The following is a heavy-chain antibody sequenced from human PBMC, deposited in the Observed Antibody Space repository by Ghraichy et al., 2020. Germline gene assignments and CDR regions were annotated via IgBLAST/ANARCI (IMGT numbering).Heavy chain of an antibody. V-gene: IGHV3-9*01. Sequence: GGSLRLSCAASGFTFDDYAMHWVRQAPGKGLEWVSGISWNSGSIGYADSVKGRFTISRDNAKNSLYLQMNSLRAEDTALYYCAKDMAHRYCSSTSCYREYYYGMDVWGQGTTVTVSS. J-gene: IGHJ6*02. CDR3: AKDMAHRYCSSTSCYREYYYGMDV. CDR1: GFTFDDYA. CDR2: ISWNSGSI. D-gene: IGHD2-2*02.